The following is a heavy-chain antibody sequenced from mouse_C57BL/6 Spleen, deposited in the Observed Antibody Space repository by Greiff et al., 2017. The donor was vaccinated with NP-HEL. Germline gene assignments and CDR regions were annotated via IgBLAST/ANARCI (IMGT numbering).Heavy chain of an antibody. CDR2: IFPGSGST. CDR3: ARIRGVRYYFDY. V-gene: IGHV1-75*01. CDR1: GYTFTDYY. D-gene: IGHD1-1*01. Sequence: VKLMESGPELVKPGASVKISCKASGYTFTDYYINWVKQRPGQGLEWIGWIFPGSGSTYYNEKFKGKATLTVDKSSSTAYMLLSSLTSEDSAVYFCARIRGVRYYFDYWGQGTTLTVSS. J-gene: IGHJ2*01.